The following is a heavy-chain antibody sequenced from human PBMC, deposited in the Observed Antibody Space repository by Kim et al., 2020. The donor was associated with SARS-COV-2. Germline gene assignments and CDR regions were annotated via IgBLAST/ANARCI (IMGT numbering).Heavy chain of an antibody. CDR1: GFTFINYA. D-gene: IGHD5-18*01. CDR3: AKSYGEYYYYYGFDV. J-gene: IGHJ6*02. CDR2: ISGSGGST. Sequence: GGSLRLSCAASGFTFINYAMTWVRQAPGKGLEWVSGISGSGGSTYYADSVKGRFTMSRDNSKNTLYLQMNSLRDEDTAVYYCAKSYGEYYYYYGFDVWGQGTTVSVSS. V-gene: IGHV3-23*01.